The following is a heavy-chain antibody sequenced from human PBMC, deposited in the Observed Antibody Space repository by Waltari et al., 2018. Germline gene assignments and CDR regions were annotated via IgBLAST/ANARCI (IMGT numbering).Heavy chain of an antibody. V-gene: IGHV1-69*13. J-gene: IGHJ2*01. Sequence: QVQLVQSGAEVKKPGSSVKVSCKASGGTFSSYAISWVRQAPGQGLEWMGRIIPIFGTANYAQKFQGRVTITADKSTSTAYMELSSLRSEDTAVYYCARGNSMAAAGPMDWYFDLWGRGTLVTVSS. CDR2: IIPIFGTA. D-gene: IGHD6-13*01. CDR1: GGTFSSYA. CDR3: ARGNSMAAAGPMDWYFDL.